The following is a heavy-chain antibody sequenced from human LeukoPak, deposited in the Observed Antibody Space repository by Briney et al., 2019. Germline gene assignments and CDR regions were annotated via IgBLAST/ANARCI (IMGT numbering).Heavy chain of an antibody. V-gene: IGHV3-49*04. Sequence: GGSLRLSCAASGFTFSGSAMHWVRQASGKGLEWVGFIRSKAYGGTTEYAASVKGRFTISRDDSKSIAYLQMNSLKTEDTAVYYCTRQGVSSGWHYYYYMDVWGKGTTVTVSS. CDR2: IRSKAYGGTT. CDR3: TRQGVSSGWHYYYYMDV. CDR1: GFTFSGSA. D-gene: IGHD6-19*01. J-gene: IGHJ6*03.